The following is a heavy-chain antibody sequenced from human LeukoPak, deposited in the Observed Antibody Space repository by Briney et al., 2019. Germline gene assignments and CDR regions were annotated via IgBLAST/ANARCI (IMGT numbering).Heavy chain of an antibody. V-gene: IGHV3-23*01. Sequence: GGSLRLSCAASAFTFRSYAMSWVRQAGGKGLEWVSAISGSGGSTYYADSVKGRFTISRDNSKNTLYLQMNSLRAEDTAVYYCARAGYCSSTSCYAGFDYWGQGTLVTVSS. D-gene: IGHD2-2*01. CDR2: ISGSGGST. CDR3: ARAGYCSSTSCYAGFDY. CDR1: AFTFRSYA. J-gene: IGHJ4*02.